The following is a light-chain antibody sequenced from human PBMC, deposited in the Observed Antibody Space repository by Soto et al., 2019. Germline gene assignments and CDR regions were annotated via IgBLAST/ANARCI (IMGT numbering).Light chain of an antibody. CDR2: GPS. CDR3: QQYTASPLT. CDR1: ESVSSYY. V-gene: IGKV3-20*01. J-gene: IGKJ1*01. Sequence: EIVLTQSPGTLSLSPGERATLSCRASESVSSYYIAWYQHKPGQAPRLLIYGPSTRATGIPDRFSASGSGTDFTLSIRRLEPEDSALYYCQQYTASPLTFGQGTKVEIK.